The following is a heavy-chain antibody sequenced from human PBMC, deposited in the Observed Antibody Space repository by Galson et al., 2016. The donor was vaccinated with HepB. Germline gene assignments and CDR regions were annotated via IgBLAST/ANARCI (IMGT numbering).Heavy chain of an antibody. V-gene: IGHV1-18*01. CDR1: GYIFINAG. Sequence: SVKVSCKASGYIFINAGINWVRQAPGQGLEWLGWISPYNGNTNYAQRLRGRLTLTTDTSTSTAYMELRTLTSNDTAVYYCATARSGFDPWGQGTLVTVSS. CDR2: ISPYNGNT. J-gene: IGHJ5*02. CDR3: ATARSGFDP.